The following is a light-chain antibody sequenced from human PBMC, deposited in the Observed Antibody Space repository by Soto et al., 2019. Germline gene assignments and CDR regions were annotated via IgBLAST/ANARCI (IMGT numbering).Light chain of an antibody. V-gene: IGKV2-30*02. CDR3: MQGSHWPKT. Sequence: DVVMTQSPLSLAVTLGQPASISCRSSQSLVHSDGNMYVNWFQQRPGQSPRRLVYKVSNRDSGVPDRFSGSGSGTDFTLKISRVEAEDVGVYYCMQGSHWPKTFGQGTRVEIK. CDR2: KVS. J-gene: IGKJ1*01. CDR1: QSLVHSDGNMY.